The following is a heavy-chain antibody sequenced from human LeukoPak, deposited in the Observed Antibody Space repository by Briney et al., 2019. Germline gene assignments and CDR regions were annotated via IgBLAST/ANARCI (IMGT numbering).Heavy chain of an antibody. CDR1: GYSISSGYY. CDR2: IYHSGST. CDR3: ARSHHDILTGYFLFDY. D-gene: IGHD3-9*01. J-gene: IGHJ4*02. V-gene: IGHV4-38-2*02. Sequence: SETLSLTCTVSGYSISSGYYWGWIRQPPGKGLEWIGSIYHSGSTYYNPSLKSRVTISVDTSKNQFSLKLSSVTAADTAVYYCARSHHDILTGYFLFDYWGQGTLVTVSS.